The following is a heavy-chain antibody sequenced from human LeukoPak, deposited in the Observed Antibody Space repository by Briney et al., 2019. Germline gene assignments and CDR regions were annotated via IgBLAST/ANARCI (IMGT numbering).Heavy chain of an antibody. J-gene: IGHJ4*02. Sequence: GGSLRLSCASSKFTFSSYTMAWVRQAPGKGLEWVSLIIGSGGSIHYADSVGGRFTISRDNFKNTVFLQLSSLRPEDTAVYYCAKHGDNVWGSFRFGFDSWGQGTLVTVSS. V-gene: IGHV3-23*01. D-gene: IGHD3-16*02. CDR3: AKHGDNVWGSFRFGFDS. CDR1: KFTFSSYT. CDR2: IIGSGGSI.